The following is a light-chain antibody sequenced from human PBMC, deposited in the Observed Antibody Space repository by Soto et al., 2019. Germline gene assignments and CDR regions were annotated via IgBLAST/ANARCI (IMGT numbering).Light chain of an antibody. Sequence: EIVMTQSPATLSVSPGERATLSCRASQSIKSNLAWYQQKPGQAPRLLIYSASTRGTGFPARFSGSGFGTEFTLTISSLQSEDFAVYSCQQYNTWPITFGQGTRLEIK. CDR1: QSIKSN. CDR3: QQYNTWPIT. V-gene: IGKV3-15*01. CDR2: SAS. J-gene: IGKJ5*01.